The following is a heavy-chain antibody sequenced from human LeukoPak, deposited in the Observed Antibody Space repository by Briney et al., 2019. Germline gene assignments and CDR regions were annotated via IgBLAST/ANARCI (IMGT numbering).Heavy chain of an antibody. Sequence: GASLQISCEGAGSIFSSYWIGWGRQLPGKGLEWMGIIYPGDSDTRYSPSFQGQVTISADKSISTSYLQWSSLKASDTAMYYCARQGYDFWSDTLADDYWGQGTLVTVSS. D-gene: IGHD3-3*01. CDR3: ARQGYDFWSDTLADDY. V-gene: IGHV5-51*01. J-gene: IGHJ4*02. CDR1: GSIFSSYW. CDR2: IYPGDSDT.